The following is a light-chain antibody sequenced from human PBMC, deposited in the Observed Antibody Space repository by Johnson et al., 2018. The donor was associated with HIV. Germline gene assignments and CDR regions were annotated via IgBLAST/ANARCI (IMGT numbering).Light chain of an antibody. CDR2: DND. CDR1: SSNIGINY. Sequence: QSVLTQPPSVSAAPGQKVTISCSGSSSNIGINYVSWFQQLPGTAPKLLIYDNDKRPSGIPDRFSGSKSGTSAALGITGLQTGDEADYYCGTWDSSLGAFVFGTGTKFTVL. V-gene: IGLV1-51*01. CDR3: GTWDSSLGAFV. J-gene: IGLJ1*01.